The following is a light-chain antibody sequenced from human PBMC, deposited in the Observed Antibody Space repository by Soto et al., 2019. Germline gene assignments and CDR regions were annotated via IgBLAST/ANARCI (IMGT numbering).Light chain of an antibody. CDR1: SSDVGGYNY. Sequence: QSALTQPASVSGSPGQSITISCTGTSSDVGGYNYVSWYQQHPGKAPKLVIYEVTKRPSGVSNRFSGSKSGNTASLTISGLKAEDETDYYCSSYTSTNHVVFGGGTKLTV. CDR3: SSYTSTNHVV. CDR2: EVT. V-gene: IGLV2-14*01. J-gene: IGLJ2*01.